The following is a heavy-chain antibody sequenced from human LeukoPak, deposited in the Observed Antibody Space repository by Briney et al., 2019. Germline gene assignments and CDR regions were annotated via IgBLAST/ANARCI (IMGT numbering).Heavy chain of an antibody. CDR2: IYYSGST. CDR3: ARQRSYYTDSSGYRPFDY. J-gene: IGHJ4*02. Sequence: SETLSLTCTVSGGSISSYYWSWIRQPPGKGLEWIGYIYYSGSTNYNPSLKSRVTISVDTSKNQFSLKLSSVTAADTAVYYCARQRSYYTDSSGYRPFDYWGQGTLVTVSS. D-gene: IGHD3-22*01. CDR1: GGSISSYY. V-gene: IGHV4-59*08.